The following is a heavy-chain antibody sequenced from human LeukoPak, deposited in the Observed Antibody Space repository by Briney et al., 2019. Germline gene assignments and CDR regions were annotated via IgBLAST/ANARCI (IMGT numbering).Heavy chain of an antibody. CDR1: GGSISSYY. CDR3: ASSSDYGGNFFDY. Sequence: SKTLSLTCTVSGGSISSYYWSWIRQPPGKGLEWIGYIYHNGRTNYNPSLKSRVTISVDTSENQFSLKLSSVTAADTAVYYCASSSDYGGNFFDYWGQGTLVTVSS. V-gene: IGHV4-59*08. D-gene: IGHD4-23*01. J-gene: IGHJ4*02. CDR2: IYHNGRT.